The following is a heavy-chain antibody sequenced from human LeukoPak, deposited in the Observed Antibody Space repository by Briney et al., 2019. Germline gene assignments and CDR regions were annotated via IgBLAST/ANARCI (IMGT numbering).Heavy chain of an antibody. CDR1: GLTFSSYD. V-gene: IGHV3-48*03. Sequence: GESLKISCAAAGLTFSSYDMYWVRQAPGKGLEWVSYISSSGTTIYYADSVKGRFTISRDNAKNLVYLQMNSLRAEDTAVYYCVPPAAGLHRTISTEYFRDWGQGTLVTVSS. D-gene: IGHD6-13*01. CDR2: ISSSGTTI. J-gene: IGHJ1*01. CDR3: VPPAAGLHRTISTEYFRD.